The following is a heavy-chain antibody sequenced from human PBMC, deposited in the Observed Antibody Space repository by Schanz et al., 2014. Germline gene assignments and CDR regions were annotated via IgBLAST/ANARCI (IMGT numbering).Heavy chain of an antibody. CDR2: ISYDGRNK. D-gene: IGHD7-27*01. J-gene: IGHJ4*02. V-gene: IGHV3-30*18. CDR3: AKDENWALTDY. CDR1: GFTFSSYA. Sequence: VQLLESGGGLVQPGGSLRLSCAASGFTFSSYAMSWVRQAPGKGLEWVAVISYDGRNKYFADSVKGRFTISRDNSKNTLFLQVNSLRAEDTAVYYCAKDENWALTDYWGQGTLVTVSS.